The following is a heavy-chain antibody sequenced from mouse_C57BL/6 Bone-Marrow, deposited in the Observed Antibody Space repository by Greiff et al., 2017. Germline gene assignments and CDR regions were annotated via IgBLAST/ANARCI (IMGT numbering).Heavy chain of an antibody. J-gene: IGHJ3*01. CDR2: LSDGGSYT. V-gene: IGHV5-4*01. CDR3: AREGYGNYGWGCAY. CDR1: GFAFSSSA. D-gene: IGHD2-10*02. Sequence: EVQLVESGGGLVKPGGSLNLACAASGFAFSSSAVSWVRPTPEKRLEWVATLSDGGSYTYYPDNVKGRFTISRDNAKNDLYLQMSHLKSEDTAMYYCAREGYGNYGWGCAYWGQVALVTVS.